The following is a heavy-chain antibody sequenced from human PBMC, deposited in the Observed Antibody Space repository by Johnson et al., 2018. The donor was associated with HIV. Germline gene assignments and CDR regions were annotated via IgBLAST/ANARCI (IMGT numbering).Heavy chain of an antibody. CDR3: ARDRIVGWEPYDAFDI. J-gene: IGHJ3*02. CDR1: GFPFNTYW. Sequence: VHLVESGGGLVQPGGSQRLSCAASGFPFNTYWLHWVRKAPGKGLVWVSGINWKGGRKGYEDSVKGGFTFSREKAKNFRYLQMNSLRAEDTALYYCARDRIVGWEPYDAFDIWGQGTMVTVSS. D-gene: IGHD1-26*01. V-gene: IGHV3-20*04. CDR2: INWKGGRK.